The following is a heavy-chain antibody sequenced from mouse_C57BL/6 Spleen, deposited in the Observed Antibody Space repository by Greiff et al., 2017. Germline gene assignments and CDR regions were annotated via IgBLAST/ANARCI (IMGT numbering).Heavy chain of an antibody. V-gene: IGHV5-17*01. J-gene: IGHJ4*01. CDR3: ARRGMDY. CDR2: ISSGSCTI. CDR1: GFTFRDYG. Sequence: EVKLVESGGGFVKPGGSMKLSCAASGFTFRDYGMHWVRPAPEKGLEWVSYISSGSCTIYYADTVKGRFTISRDNANNTLFLQMTSLRSGDTAMYYCARRGMDYWGQGTSVTVSS.